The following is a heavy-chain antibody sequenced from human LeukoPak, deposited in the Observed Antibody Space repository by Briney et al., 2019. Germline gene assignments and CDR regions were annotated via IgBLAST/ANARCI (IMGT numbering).Heavy chain of an antibody. CDR3: ARARYDSSGYYFDY. Sequence: GGSLQISCKGSGYSFTSYWIGWVRQMPGKGLEWMGIIYPGDSDPRYRPSFQGQVTISDDQSISTAYLQWTGLKAPDTAMNYCARARYDSSGYYFDYWGQETLVTVSS. CDR2: IYPGDSDP. V-gene: IGHV5-51*01. D-gene: IGHD3-22*01. J-gene: IGHJ4*02. CDR1: GYSFTSYW.